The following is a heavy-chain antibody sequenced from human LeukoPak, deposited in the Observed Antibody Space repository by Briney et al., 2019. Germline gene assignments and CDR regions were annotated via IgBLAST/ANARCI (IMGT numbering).Heavy chain of an antibody. CDR1: GFTFSSYE. CDR2: ISSSGSTI. D-gene: IGHD2-21*02. J-gene: IGHJ3*02. CDR3: ARDCGGDCYWDLGDAFDI. Sequence: GGSLRLSCAASGFTFSSYEMNWVRQAPGKGLEWVSYISSSGSTIYYADSVKGRFTISRDNAKNSLYLQMNSLRAEDTAVYYCARDCGGDCYWDLGDAFDIWGQGTMVTVSS. V-gene: IGHV3-48*03.